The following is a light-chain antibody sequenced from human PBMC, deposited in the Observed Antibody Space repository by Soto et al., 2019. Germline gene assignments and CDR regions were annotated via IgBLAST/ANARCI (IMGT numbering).Light chain of an antibody. CDR1: QSVNSW. Sequence: DTQMTQSPSTLSASVGDRVTITCRASQSVNSWLAWHQQKPGKAPKLLIYKASSLESGVPSRFSGSGSGTEFTLTLSSLQPDDFATYYCQQYNGYSRTFGQGTKVEIK. J-gene: IGKJ1*01. CDR2: KAS. V-gene: IGKV1-5*03. CDR3: QQYNGYSRT.